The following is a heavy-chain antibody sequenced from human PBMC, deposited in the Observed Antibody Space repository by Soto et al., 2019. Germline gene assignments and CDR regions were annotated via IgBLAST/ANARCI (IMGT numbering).Heavy chain of an antibody. J-gene: IGHJ5*02. D-gene: IGHD2-15*01. Sequence: RRLSCAASGFTFCNAWMSWVRQAPGKGLEWVGRIKSKTDGGTTDYTAPVKGRFTISRDDSKNTLYLQMNSLKTEDTAVYYCTTAWYFSGGSCYYRFDPWGQGTLVTVSS. CDR3: TTAWYFSGGSCYYRFDP. CDR1: GFTFCNAW. V-gene: IGHV3-15*01. CDR2: IKSKTDGGTT.